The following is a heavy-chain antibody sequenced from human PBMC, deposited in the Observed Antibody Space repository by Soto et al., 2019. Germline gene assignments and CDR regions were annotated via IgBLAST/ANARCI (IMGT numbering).Heavy chain of an antibody. V-gene: IGHV4-59*01. J-gene: IGHJ4*02. Sequence: SETLSLTCTVSGGSISSYYWSWIRQPPGKGLEWIGYIYYSGSTNYNPSLKSRVTISVDTSKNQFSLKLSSVTAEDTAVYYCARGRMITFGGVIVIWNYWGQGTLVTVSS. D-gene: IGHD3-16*02. CDR2: IYYSGST. CDR3: ARGRMITFGGVIVIWNY. CDR1: GGSISSYY.